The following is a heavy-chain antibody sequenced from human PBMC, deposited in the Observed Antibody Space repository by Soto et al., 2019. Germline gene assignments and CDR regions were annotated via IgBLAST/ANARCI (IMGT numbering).Heavy chain of an antibody. CDR2: TSYDGSKK. Sequence: QVQLVESGGGVVQPGRSRRLSCAASGFTFSSYGMHWVRQAPGKGLEWVAVTSYDGSKKYYGDSVKGRFTISRDNSMNTLYLQMDSLSAEETAVYYCAKELGLWSGDLDAFDIWGQGTMVTVSS. J-gene: IGHJ3*02. V-gene: IGHV3-30*18. CDR3: AKELGLWSGDLDAFDI. CDR1: GFTFSSYG. D-gene: IGHD3-3*01.